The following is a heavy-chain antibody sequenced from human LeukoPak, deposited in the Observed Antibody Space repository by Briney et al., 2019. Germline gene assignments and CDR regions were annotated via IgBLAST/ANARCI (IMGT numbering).Heavy chain of an antibody. CDR1: GFTFSSYE. D-gene: IGHD6-19*01. CDR3: ARDPYSGGYGAYYYYYMDV. V-gene: IGHV3-48*03. Sequence: GGSLRLSCAASGFTFSSYEMTWVRQAPGKGLEWVAYISGSGGTILYADSVKGRFTISRDNAKDSLYLQMNSLRDEDTAVYYCARDPYSGGYGAYYYYYMDVWGKGTTVTVSS. J-gene: IGHJ6*03. CDR2: ISGSGGTI.